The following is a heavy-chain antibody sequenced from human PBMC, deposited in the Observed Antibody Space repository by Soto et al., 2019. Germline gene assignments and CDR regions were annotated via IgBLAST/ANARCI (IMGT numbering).Heavy chain of an antibody. D-gene: IGHD3-16*01. CDR1: GFSFKDYY. CDR2: ITSSGGNA. V-gene: IGHV3-11*01. Sequence: PGGSLRLSCAASGFSFKDYYMTWMRQTPEKGLEWISTITSSGGNAYYAASVKGRVTISRDNAHNSLYLQMSGLRAEDTALYYCAGAMYTNYVNYFGLWGQGTRVTVSS. J-gene: IGHJ5*02. CDR3: AGAMYTNYVNYFGL.